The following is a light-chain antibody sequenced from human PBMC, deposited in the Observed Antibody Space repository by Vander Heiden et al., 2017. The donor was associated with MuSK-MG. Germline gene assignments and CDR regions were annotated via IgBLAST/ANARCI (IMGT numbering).Light chain of an antibody. V-gene: IGKV1-5*03. CDR3: QQYERVQFT. CDR1: QSINYW. J-gene: IGKJ3*01. Sequence: DIQMTQSPSTLSASVGDRVTITCRASQSINYWLAWYQQKPGKPPKLLIYKASSLQSGVPGRFSGSGSGAEFTRTISSLQPDDFATYYCQQYERVQFTFGPGTKVDIK. CDR2: KAS.